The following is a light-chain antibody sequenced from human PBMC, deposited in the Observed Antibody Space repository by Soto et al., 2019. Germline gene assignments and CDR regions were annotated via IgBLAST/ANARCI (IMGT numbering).Light chain of an antibody. V-gene: IGLV2-14*01. J-gene: IGLJ3*02. CDR2: EVN. CDR3: ASDVRGNTVL. CDR1: SRDVGAYDY. Sequence: QSVLNQPTSVSGSPGQSITISCTGTSRDVGAYDYVCWYQQHPGKVPKLLIYEVNYRPSGISSRFSGSKSGNSASLTSSGLQAEDEADYYCASDVRGNTVLFGGGTRLTVL.